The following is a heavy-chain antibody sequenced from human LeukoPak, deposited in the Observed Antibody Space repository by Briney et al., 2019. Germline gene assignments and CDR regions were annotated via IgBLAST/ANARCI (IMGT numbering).Heavy chain of an antibody. D-gene: IGHD3-22*01. CDR3: ARDVRYYYDSSGYYAPGY. CDR1: GYTFTSYG. J-gene: IGHJ4*02. V-gene: IGHV1-18*01. CDR2: ISAYTGNT. Sequence: GASVKVSCKASGYTFTSYGFSWVRQAPGQGLAWMGWISAYTGNTKYAQKFQGRVTMTRDTSISTAYMELSRLRSDDTAVYYCARDVRYYYDSSGYYAPGYWGQGTLVTVSS.